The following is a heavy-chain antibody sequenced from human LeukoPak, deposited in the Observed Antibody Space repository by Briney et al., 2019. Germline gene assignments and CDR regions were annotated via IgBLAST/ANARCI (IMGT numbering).Heavy chain of an antibody. V-gene: IGHV3-74*01. CDR3: VRDSDHHYFDY. CDR2: TNHEGSFT. CDR1: AFTLRRYS. D-gene: IGHD1-14*01. J-gene: IGHJ4*02. Sequence: TLSLSSAASAFTLRRYSMHSVRQAQGTALVWVSRTNHEGSFTNYADSVKGRFTASRDDARSTLFLQMTSLRAEDTAVYYCVRDSDHHYFDYWGQGTLVTVSS.